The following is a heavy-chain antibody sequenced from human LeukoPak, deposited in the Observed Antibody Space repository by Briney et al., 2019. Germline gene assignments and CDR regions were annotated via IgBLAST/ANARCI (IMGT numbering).Heavy chain of an antibody. Sequence: GGSLRLSCAASGFTFSSYSMNWVRQAPGKGLEWVSSISSSSSYIYYADSVKGRFTISRDNAKNSLYLQLNSLRAEDTAVYYCVRGGWRIIETGGDYWGQGTLVTVSS. J-gene: IGHJ4*02. CDR3: VRGGWRIIETGGDY. CDR2: ISSSSSYI. V-gene: IGHV3-21*01. CDR1: GFTFSSYS. D-gene: IGHD2-15*01.